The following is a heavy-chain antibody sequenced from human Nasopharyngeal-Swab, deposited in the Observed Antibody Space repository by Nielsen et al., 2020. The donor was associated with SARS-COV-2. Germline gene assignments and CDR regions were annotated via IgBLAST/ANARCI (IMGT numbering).Heavy chain of an antibody. CDR3: AKPHLRYYDWLLFDY. CDR2: ISGSGDNT. J-gene: IGHJ4*02. D-gene: IGHD3-9*01. Sequence: GGSLRLSCAGSAFTFSHYAMSWVRQAPGKGLEWVSAISGSGDNTYYADSVKGRFTIPRANPKNTLYLQMNSLRAEDTAVYYCAKPHLRYYDWLLFDYWGQGTLVTVSS. V-gene: IGHV3-23*01. CDR1: AFTFSHYA.